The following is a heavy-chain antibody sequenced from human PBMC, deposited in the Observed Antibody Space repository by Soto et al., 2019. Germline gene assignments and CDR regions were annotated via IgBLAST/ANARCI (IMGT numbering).Heavy chain of an antibody. D-gene: IGHD4-17*01. Sequence: QPGGSLRLSCAASGFTFKNDGMAWVRQAPGRGLDWVSTINGDGSNTHYADSVKGRFSISRDNSKNTVYLQMNTLRAEDTAMYFCAKDAGGSGEMFGYWGQGTQVTVSS. V-gene: IGHV3-23*01. CDR1: GFTFKNDG. J-gene: IGHJ4*02. CDR3: AKDAGGSGEMFGY. CDR2: INGDGSNT.